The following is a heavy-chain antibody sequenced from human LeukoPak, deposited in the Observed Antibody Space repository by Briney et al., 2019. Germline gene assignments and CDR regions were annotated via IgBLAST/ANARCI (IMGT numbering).Heavy chain of an antibody. Sequence: GGSLRLSCAASGFTFSSYAMHWVRQAPGKGLEWVAVISYDGSNKYYADSVKGRFTISRDNSKSTLYLQMNSLRAEDTAVYYCARERGYCSSTSCYALYYYYGMDVWGQGTTVTVSS. V-gene: IGHV3-30*04. J-gene: IGHJ6*02. D-gene: IGHD2-2*01. CDR2: ISYDGSNK. CDR1: GFTFSSYA. CDR3: ARERGYCSSTSCYALYYYYGMDV.